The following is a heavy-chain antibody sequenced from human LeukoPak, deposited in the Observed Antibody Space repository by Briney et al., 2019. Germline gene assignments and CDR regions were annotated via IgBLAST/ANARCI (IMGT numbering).Heavy chain of an antibody. V-gene: IGHV3-15*01. Sequence: PGGSLRLSCAASGFTFRSYAMSWVRQAPGKGLEWVGRIKRKSDGGTTDYAAPVKGRFTISRDDSKNTLYLQMNSLKTEDTAVYYCHSSLYFGGQGTLVTVSS. CDR1: GFTFRSYA. CDR2: IKRKSDGGTT. D-gene: IGHD3-16*01. J-gene: IGHJ1*01. CDR3: HSSLYF.